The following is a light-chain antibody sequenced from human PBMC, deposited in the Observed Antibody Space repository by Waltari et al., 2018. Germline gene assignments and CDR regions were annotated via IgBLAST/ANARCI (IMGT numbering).Light chain of an antibody. CDR1: EAINKW. CDR2: DAP. J-gene: IGKJ2*01. V-gene: IGKV1-5*01. CDR3: QQYRSSPTT. Sequence: DTQLSQFPSTLAASVGDRVTITCRAREAINKWLAWNQQKPGKAPKGLIYDAPTWQSGVPSRFSGSGSGTEFTLTISKLEPEDFAVYYCQQYRSSPTTFGQGTKLEI.